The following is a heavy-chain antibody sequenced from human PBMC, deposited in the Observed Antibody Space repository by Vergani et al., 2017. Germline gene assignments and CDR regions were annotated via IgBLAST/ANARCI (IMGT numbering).Heavy chain of an antibody. CDR1: GGSISSGSYY. CDR3: AGMSGYEYYFDY. J-gene: IGHJ4*02. CDR2: IYYSGST. Sequence: QVQLQESGPGLVKPSQTLSLTCTVSGGSISSGSYYWSWIRQHPGKGLEWIGYIYYSGSTYYNPSLKSRVTISVDTSKNQFSLKLSSVTAADTAVYYCAGMSGYEYYFDYWGQGTLVTVSS. D-gene: IGHD5-12*01. V-gene: IGHV4-31*03.